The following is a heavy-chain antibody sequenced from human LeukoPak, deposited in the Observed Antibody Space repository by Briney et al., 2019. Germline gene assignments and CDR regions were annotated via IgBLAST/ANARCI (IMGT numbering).Heavy chain of an antibody. V-gene: IGHV3-23*01. CDR3: AKDQRPDGVYDIDY. Sequence: PGGSLRLSCAASGFTFSSSSMSWVRQAPGKGLEWVSVIFGGGSTTKYADSVKGRFTISRDNSKNTLYLQMHSLRAEDTAVYYCAKDQRPDGVYDIDYWGQGTLVTVSS. CDR1: GFTFSSSS. D-gene: IGHD5/OR15-5a*01. J-gene: IGHJ4*02. CDR2: IFGGGSTT.